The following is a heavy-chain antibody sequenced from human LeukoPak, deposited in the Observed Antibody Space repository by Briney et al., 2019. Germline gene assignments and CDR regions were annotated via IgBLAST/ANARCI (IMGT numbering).Heavy chain of an antibody. CDR3: ARPLYSSSWYESPGFDY. D-gene: IGHD6-13*01. V-gene: IGHV1-18*01. Sequence: ASVKVSCKASGYTFTSYGISWVRQAPGQGLEWMGWISAYNGNTNFAQKLQDRVTMTTDTSTSTAYMELRSLRSDDTAVYYCARPLYSSSWYESPGFDYWGQGTLVTVSS. CDR2: ISAYNGNT. J-gene: IGHJ4*02. CDR1: GYTFTSYG.